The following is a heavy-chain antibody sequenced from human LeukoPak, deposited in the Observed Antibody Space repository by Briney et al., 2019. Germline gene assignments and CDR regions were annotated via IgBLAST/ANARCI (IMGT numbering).Heavy chain of an antibody. CDR2: TNSDGSLP. V-gene: IGHV3-74*01. J-gene: IGHJ5*02. D-gene: IGHD6-13*01. CDR3: ARGLPGYSNTWNDH. CDR1: GFTFSRYW. Sequence: GGSLRLSCAASGFTFSRYWMHWARQAPGKGLVWVSRTNSDGSLPSYADSVKGRLTISRDNAKNTLYLQMNSLGVEDTAIYYCARGLPGYSNTWNDHWGQGTLVTVSS.